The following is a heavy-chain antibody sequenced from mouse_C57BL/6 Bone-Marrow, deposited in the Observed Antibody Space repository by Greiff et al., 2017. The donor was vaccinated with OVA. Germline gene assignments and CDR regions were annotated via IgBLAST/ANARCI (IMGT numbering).Heavy chain of an antibody. J-gene: IGHJ3*01. CDR2: IDPSDSYT. CDR3: AVTGTYAY. CDR1: GYTFTSYW. V-gene: IGHV1-50*01. D-gene: IGHD4-1*01. Sequence: QVHVKQPGAELVKPGASVKLSCKASGYTFTSYWMQWVKQRPGQGLEWIGEIDPSDSYTNYNQKFKGKATLTVDTSSSTAYMQLSSLTSEDSAVYYCAVTGTYAYWGQGTLVTVSA.